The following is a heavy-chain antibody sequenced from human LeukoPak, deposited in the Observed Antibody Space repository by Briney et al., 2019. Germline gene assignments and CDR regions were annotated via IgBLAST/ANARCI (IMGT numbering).Heavy chain of an antibody. J-gene: IGHJ6*03. CDR2: INPSGGST. V-gene: IGHV1-46*01. Sequence: ASVKVSCKASGYTFTSYYMHWVRQAPGQGLEWMGIINPSGGSTSYAQKFQGRVTMTRDMSTSTVYMELSSLRSEDTAVYYCARHGGVVRGLINYYYYYMDVWGKGTTVTVSS. CDR1: GYTFTSYY. CDR3: ARHGGVVRGLINYYYYYMDV. D-gene: IGHD3-10*01.